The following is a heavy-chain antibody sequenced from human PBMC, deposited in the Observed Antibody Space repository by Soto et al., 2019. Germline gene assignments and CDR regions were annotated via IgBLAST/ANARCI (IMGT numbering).Heavy chain of an antibody. CDR2: MHRNGDST. J-gene: IGHJ5*01. V-gene: IGHV3-20*04. D-gene: IGHD4-17*01. CDR1: GFSLDEYG. Sequence: EVQLVESGGGVVRPGGSLRLACAVSGFSLDEYGMSWVRQAPGKGPEWVSGMHRNGDSTGYADSVKGRFTISRDDAKNSLYLQMNSQRADDTAFYYCARDHRWGYEYGDYGDSWGHGTLVTVSS. CDR3: ARDHRWGYEYGDYGDS.